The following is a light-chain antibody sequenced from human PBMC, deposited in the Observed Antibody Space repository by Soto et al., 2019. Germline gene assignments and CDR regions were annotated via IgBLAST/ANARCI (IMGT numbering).Light chain of an antibody. CDR2: DAS. Sequence: DIQMTQSPSSLSASVGDRVTITCRASQSITNWLAWYQQKPGKAPKLLIYDASSLESGVPSRFSGGGFGTEFTLTINSLQPDDFATYYCQLYNTYSTFGQGTKVDIK. CDR1: QSITNW. CDR3: QLYNTYST. V-gene: IGKV1-5*01. J-gene: IGKJ1*01.